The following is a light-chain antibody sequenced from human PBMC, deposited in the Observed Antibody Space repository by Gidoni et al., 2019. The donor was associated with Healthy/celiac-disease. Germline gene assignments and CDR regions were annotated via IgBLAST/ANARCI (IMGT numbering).Light chain of an antibody. CDR1: QSFLYSSNNKNY. J-gene: IGKJ2*01. CDR2: WAS. V-gene: IGKV4-1*01. Sequence: DIVMTQSPDSLAVSLGERATINCKSSQSFLYSSNNKNYLAWYQQKPGQPPKLLMYWASTRESGVPDRFSGSGSWTDFTLTISSLQAEDVAVYYCQQYYSTPPTFXQXTKLEIK. CDR3: QQYYSTPPT.